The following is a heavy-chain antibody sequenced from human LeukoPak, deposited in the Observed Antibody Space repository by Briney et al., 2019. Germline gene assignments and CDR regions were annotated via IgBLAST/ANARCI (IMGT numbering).Heavy chain of an antibody. D-gene: IGHD2-8*01. CDR2: INPNSGGT. J-gene: IGHJ4*02. CDR1: GYAFSVYY. Sequence: GASVKVSFKASGYAFSVYYMHWVRQAPGQGLEWMGWINPNSGGTSYAQKFQGRVTMTRDTSISTAYMELSRLRSDDTAMYYCARARANWVFDYWGQGTLVSVSS. CDR3: ARARANWVFDY. V-gene: IGHV1-2*02.